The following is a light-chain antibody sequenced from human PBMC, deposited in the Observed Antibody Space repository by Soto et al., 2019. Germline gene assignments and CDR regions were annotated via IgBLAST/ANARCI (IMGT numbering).Light chain of an antibody. CDR3: QQRNNWPPDIT. CDR1: QTVSTD. V-gene: IGKV3-11*01. J-gene: IGKJ5*01. CDR2: DAS. Sequence: EIVWTQSPVTLSLSPWDIATLSCRASQTVSTDLAWYQQKPGQAPRLLIYDASNRATGIPARFSGSGSGTDFTLTIISLEPEDFAVYYCQQRNNWPPDITFGQGTRLDIK.